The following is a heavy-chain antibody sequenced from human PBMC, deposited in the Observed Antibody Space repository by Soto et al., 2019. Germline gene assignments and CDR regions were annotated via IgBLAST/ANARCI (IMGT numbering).Heavy chain of an antibody. J-gene: IGHJ6*02. V-gene: IGHV3-15*07. CDR1: GFTFSNAW. CDR3: TTDRRGWNYRYYYGMDV. Sequence: SGGSLRLSCAASGFTFSNAWMNWVRQAPGKGLEWVGRIKSKTDGGTTDYAAPVKGRFTISRDDSKSTLYLQMNSLKTEDTAVYYCTTDRRGWNYRYYYGMDVWGQGTTVTVSS. CDR2: IKSKTDGGTT. D-gene: IGHD1-7*01.